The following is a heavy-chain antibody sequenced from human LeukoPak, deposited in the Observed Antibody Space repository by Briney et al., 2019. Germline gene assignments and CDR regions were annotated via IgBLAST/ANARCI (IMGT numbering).Heavy chain of an antibody. V-gene: IGHV4-59*01. J-gene: IGHJ3*02. CDR1: GGSISSYY. CDR2: IYYSGST. Sequence: SETLSLTCTVSGGSISSYYWSWIRQPPGKGLEWIGYIYYSGSTNYNPPLKSRVTISVDTSKNQFSLKLSSVTAADTAVYYCARSRTAMVNDAFDIWGQGTMVTVSS. CDR3: ARSRTAMVNDAFDI. D-gene: IGHD5-18*01.